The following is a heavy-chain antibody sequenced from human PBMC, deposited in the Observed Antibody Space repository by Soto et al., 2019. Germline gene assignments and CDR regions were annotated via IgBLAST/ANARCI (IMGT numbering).Heavy chain of an antibody. CDR1: GYTFTSYD. Sequence: ASVKVSCKASGYTFTSYDISCVRQATGQGLEWMGWMNPNSGNTGYAQKFQGRVTMTRNTSISTAYMELSSLRSEDTAVYYCARVNYYYDILTLDRANWFDPWGQGTLVTVSS. V-gene: IGHV1-8*01. CDR2: MNPNSGNT. CDR3: ARVNYYYDILTLDRANWFDP. D-gene: IGHD3-9*01. J-gene: IGHJ5*02.